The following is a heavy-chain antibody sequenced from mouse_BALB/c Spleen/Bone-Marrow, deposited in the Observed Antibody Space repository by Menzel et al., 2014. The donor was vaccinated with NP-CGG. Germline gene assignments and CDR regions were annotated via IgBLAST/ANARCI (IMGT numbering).Heavy chain of an antibody. V-gene: IGHV3-2*02. CDR2: ISYSGST. J-gene: IGHJ1*01. Sequence: VQLQQPGPGLVKPSQSQSLTCTVTGYSITSDYAWHWIRQFPGNKLEWMGYISYSGSTSYYPSLKSRISITRDTSKNQFFLQLNSVTTEDTATYYCARSADWYFDVWGAGTTVTVSS. CDR1: GYSITSDYA. CDR3: ARSADWYFDV.